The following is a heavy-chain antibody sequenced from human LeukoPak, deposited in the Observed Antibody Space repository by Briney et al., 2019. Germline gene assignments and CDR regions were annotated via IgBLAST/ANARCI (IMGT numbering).Heavy chain of an antibody. Sequence: ASVKVSCKASGYTFTGYYMHWVRQAPGQGLEWMGRINPNSGGTNYAQKFQGRVTMTRDMCMSTAYMELSRLRSDDTAVYYCAGEDNSSGYRPFDIWGQGTMVTVPS. J-gene: IGHJ3*02. CDR2: INPNSGGT. CDR1: GYTFTGYY. D-gene: IGHD3-22*01. CDR3: AGEDNSSGYRPFDI. V-gene: IGHV1-2*06.